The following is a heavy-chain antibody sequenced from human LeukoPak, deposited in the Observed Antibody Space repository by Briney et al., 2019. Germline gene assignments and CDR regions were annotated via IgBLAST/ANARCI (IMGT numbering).Heavy chain of an antibody. V-gene: IGHV4-34*01. D-gene: IGHD3-22*01. CDR3: AREHFYYDSSGYYPTLDY. Sequence: SETLSLTCAVYGGSISSGGYYWSWIRQPPGKGLEWIGEINHSGSTNYNPSLKSRVTISVDTSKNQFSLKLSSVTAADTAVYYCAREHFYYDSSGYYPTLDYWGQGTLVTVSS. CDR1: GGSISSGGYY. J-gene: IGHJ4*02. CDR2: INHSGST.